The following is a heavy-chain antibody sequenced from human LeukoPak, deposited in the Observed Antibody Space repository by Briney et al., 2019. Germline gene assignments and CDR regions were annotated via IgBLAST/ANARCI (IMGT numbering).Heavy chain of an antibody. CDR2: IYYSGSA. CDR3: ARTGSYYYNYMDV. Sequence: PSETLSLTCTVSGGSISSSSYYWGWIRQPPGKGLEWIGNIYYSGSAYYNPSLTSRVTISVDTSKNQFSLKLSSVTAADTGVYYCARTGSYYYNYMDVWGKGSTVTVSS. J-gene: IGHJ6*03. CDR1: GGSISSSSYY. D-gene: IGHD3-10*01. V-gene: IGHV4-39*01.